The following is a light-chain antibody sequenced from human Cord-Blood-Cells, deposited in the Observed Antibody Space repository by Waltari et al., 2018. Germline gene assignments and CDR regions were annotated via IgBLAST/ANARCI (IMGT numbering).Light chain of an antibody. V-gene: IGLV3-19*01. CDR2: GKN. CDR1: SLRSYY. CDR3: NSRDSSGNHLV. J-gene: IGLJ2*01. Sequence: SSELTQDPAVSVALGQTVRITCQGDSLRSYYASWYQQKTGQAPVPVIYGKNNRPSGIPDRFAGSSSGNTASLTITGAQAEDEADYYCNSRDSSGNHLVFGGGTKLTVL.